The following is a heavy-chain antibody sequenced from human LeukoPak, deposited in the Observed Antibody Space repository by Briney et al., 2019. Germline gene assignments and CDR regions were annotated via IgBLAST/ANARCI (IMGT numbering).Heavy chain of an antibody. D-gene: IGHD1-14*01. CDR2: INTDGNST. CDR1: GFTFSRYW. CDR3: ARSYGGNRNLDY. J-gene: IGHJ4*02. Sequence: PGGSLRLSCAASGFTFSRYWTHWVRQAPGKGLVWGSRINTDGNSTTYADSVKGRFTISRNNAKNTLFLQMNSLRAEDTAVYYCARSYGGNRNLDYWGQGTLVTVSS. V-gene: IGHV3-74*01.